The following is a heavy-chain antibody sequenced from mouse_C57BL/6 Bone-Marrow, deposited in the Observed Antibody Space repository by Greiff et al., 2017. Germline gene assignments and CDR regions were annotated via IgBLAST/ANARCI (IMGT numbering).Heavy chain of an antibody. CDR1: GYTFTSYW. Sequence: QVQLQQPGAELVRPGSSVKLSCKASGYTFTSYWMHWVKQRPIQGLEWIGNIDPSDSETHYNQKFKDKATLTVDKSSSTAYMQLSSMTSEDSAVYYCARSYYGSSYKCDYWGQGTTLTVSS. CDR3: ARSYYGSSYKCDY. V-gene: IGHV1-52*01. CDR2: IDPSDSET. J-gene: IGHJ2*01. D-gene: IGHD1-1*01.